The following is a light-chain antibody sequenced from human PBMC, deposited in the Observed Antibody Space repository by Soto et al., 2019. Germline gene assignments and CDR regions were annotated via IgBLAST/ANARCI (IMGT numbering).Light chain of an antibody. CDR3: QQSYNTPYT. Sequence: DIQMTQSPSSLSASVGDRVTITCRASQSISSYLNWYQQKPGKAPKLLIYAASSLQSGVPSRFSGSGSGTDFTLTISSLQPEDFATYCCQQSYNTPYTFGQGTKVEIK. CDR2: AAS. V-gene: IGKV1-39*01. CDR1: QSISSY. J-gene: IGKJ2*01.